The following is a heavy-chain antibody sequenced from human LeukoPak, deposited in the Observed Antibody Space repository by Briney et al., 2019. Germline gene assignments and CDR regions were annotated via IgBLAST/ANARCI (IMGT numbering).Heavy chain of an antibody. CDR3: AKQIAVAGFDY. V-gene: IGHV3-66*04. J-gene: IGHJ4*02. CDR1: GFTVSTNF. CDR2: IYSGGIT. Sequence: GGPLRLSCAASGFTVSTNFMNWVRQAPGKGLEWVSVIYSGGITYYADSVKGRFTISSDNSKNTLYLQMNSLRAEDTAVYYCAKQIAVAGFDYWGQGTLVTVSS. D-gene: IGHD6-19*01.